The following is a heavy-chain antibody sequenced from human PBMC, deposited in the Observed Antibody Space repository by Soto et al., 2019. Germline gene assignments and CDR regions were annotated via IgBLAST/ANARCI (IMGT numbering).Heavy chain of an antibody. CDR3: ASNPLGYCSSTSCYNHYYGMDV. J-gene: IGHJ6*02. D-gene: IGHD2-2*02. CDR1: GFTFSDYY. Sequence: QVQLVESGGGLVKPGGSLRLSCAASGFTFSDYYMSWIRQAPGKGLEWVSYISSSGSTIYYADSVKGRFTISRDNAKNSLYLQMNSLRVEDTAVYYCASNPLGYCSSTSCYNHYYGMDVWGQGTTVTVSS. CDR2: ISSSGSTI. V-gene: IGHV3-11*01.